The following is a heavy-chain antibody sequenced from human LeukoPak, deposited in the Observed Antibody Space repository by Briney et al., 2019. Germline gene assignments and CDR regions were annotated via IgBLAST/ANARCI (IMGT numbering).Heavy chain of an antibody. V-gene: IGHV3-74*01. CDR3: VGGIEMATIVVTGYFDY. D-gene: IGHD5-24*01. J-gene: IGHJ4*02. Sequence: GGSLRLSCAASGFTFSSYWMHWVRQAPGKGLVWVSRINSDGSSTSYADSVKGRFTISRDNAKNTLYLQMNSLRAEDTAVYYCVGGIEMATIVVTGYFDYWGQGTLVTVSS. CDR1: GFTFSSYW. CDR2: INSDGSST.